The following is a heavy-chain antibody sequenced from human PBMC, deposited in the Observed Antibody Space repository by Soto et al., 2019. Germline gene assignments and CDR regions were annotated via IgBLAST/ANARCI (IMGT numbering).Heavy chain of an antibody. CDR2: INTDGSST. CDR3: TRPRYDGSGTPFDH. CDR1: GFTFSSYW. D-gene: IGHD3-22*01. J-gene: IGHJ4*02. V-gene: IGHV3-74*01. Sequence: TGGSLRLSCAASGFTFSSYWMHWVRQAPGKGLVWVSLINTDGSSTTYADSVKGRFIISRDNAKNTLYLQMNSLRAEDTAVYYCTRPRYDGSGTPFDHWGQGTLVTVSS.